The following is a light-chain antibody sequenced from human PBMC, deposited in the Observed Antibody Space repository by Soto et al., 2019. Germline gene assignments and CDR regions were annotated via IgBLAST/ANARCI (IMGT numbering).Light chain of an antibody. Sequence: DIQMTQSPSSLSVSVGDRVTITCRSSQSIGRSLNWCQQKPGKAPDLLIYAAFSLQDGVPSRFSGSGSGTDFTLTISSLQPEDFATYYCQESYTTPVAFGQGTKVDVK. V-gene: IGKV1-39*01. CDR2: AAF. J-gene: IGKJ1*01. CDR3: QESYTTPVA. CDR1: QSIGRS.